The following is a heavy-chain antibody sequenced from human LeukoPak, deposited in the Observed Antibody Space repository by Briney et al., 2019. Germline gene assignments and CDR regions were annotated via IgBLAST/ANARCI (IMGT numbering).Heavy chain of an antibody. V-gene: IGHV3-21*01. J-gene: IGHJ4*02. CDR3: ARDSSGSYGGFDY. CDR1: GFTFSSYS. Sequence: GGSLRLSCAASGFTFSSYSMNWVRQAPGKGLEWVSSISSSSSYIYYADSVKGRFTISRDNAKNSLYLQMNSLRAEDTAVYCCARDSSGSYGGFDYWGQGTLVTVSS. D-gene: IGHD3-22*01. CDR2: ISSSSSYI.